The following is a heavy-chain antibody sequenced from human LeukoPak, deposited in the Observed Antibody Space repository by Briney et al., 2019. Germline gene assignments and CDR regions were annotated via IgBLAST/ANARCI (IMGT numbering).Heavy chain of an antibody. D-gene: IGHD4-23*01. CDR3: ARRSISGNSWDYFDY. CDR2: MYYSGST. CDR1: GASISSYY. Sequence: SETLSLTCTVSGASISSYYWGWIRQPPGKGLEWIAFMYYSGSTNYSPSLKSRVTISVDTSKNQFSLKLSSVTAADTAVYYCARRSISGNSWDYFDYWGQGTLVTVSS. J-gene: IGHJ4*02. V-gene: IGHV4-59*08.